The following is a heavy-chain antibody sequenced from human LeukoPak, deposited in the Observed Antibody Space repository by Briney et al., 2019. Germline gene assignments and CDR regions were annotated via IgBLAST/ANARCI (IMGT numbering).Heavy chain of an antibody. CDR1: GGSFSGYY. V-gene: IGHV4-34*01. D-gene: IGHD3-10*01. CDR3: ARRPTYYYGSGSYKN. CDR2: INHSGST. Sequence: MASETLSLTCAVYGGSFSGYYWSWIRQPPGKGLEWIGEINHSGSTNYNPSLKSRVTISVDTSKNQFSLKLSSVTAADTAVYYCARRPTYYYGSGSYKNWGQGTLVTVSS. J-gene: IGHJ4*02.